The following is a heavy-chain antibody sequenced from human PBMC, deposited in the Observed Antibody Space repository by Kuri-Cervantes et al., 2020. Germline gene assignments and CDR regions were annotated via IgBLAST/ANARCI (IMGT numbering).Heavy chain of an antibody. D-gene: IGHD6-19*01. V-gene: IGHV3-20*04. CDR1: GFTFDDYG. CDR2: INWNGGST. Sequence: GGSLRLSCAASGFTFDDYGMSWVRQAPGKGLECVSGINWNGGSTGYADSVKGRFTISRDNSKNTLYLQMNSLRAEDTALYYCVEGVWQWLANWGQGTLVTVSS. CDR3: VEGVWQWLAN. J-gene: IGHJ4*02.